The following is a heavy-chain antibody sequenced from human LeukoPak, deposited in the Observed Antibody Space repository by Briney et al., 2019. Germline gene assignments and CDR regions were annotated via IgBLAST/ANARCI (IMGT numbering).Heavy chain of an antibody. CDR1: GFTFSSYA. D-gene: IGHD3-10*01. CDR2: ISGSGGST. Sequence: GGSLRLSCAASGFTFSSYAMSWVRQAPGKGLEGVSAISGSGGSTYYADSVKGRFTISRDNSKNTLYLQMNSLRAEDTAVYYCAKHFRGVIITRLHWFDPWGQGTLVTVSS. J-gene: IGHJ5*02. V-gene: IGHV3-23*01. CDR3: AKHFRGVIITRLHWFDP.